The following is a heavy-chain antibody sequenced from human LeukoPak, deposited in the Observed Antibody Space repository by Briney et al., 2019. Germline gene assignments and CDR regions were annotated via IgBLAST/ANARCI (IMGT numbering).Heavy chain of an antibody. CDR3: VRTNPWDLTYY. V-gene: IGHV4-30-4*07. J-gene: IGHJ4*02. CDR1: GGSVGSDTYS. CDR2: IYYSGRT. Sequence: PSETLSLTCAVSGGSVGSDTYSWSWIRQPPGKGLEWIGYIYYSGRTYYNPSLKSRVTISVDTSKNQFSLKLTSVTAADTAVYYCVRTNPWDLTYYWGQGTLVTVSS. D-gene: IGHD1-14*01.